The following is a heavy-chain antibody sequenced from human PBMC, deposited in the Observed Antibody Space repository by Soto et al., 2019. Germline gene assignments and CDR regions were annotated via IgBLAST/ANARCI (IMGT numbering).Heavy chain of an antibody. J-gene: IGHJ6*02. V-gene: IGHV3-15*05. CDR1: GFTFSNAW. CDR2: IKSKTDGGTT. D-gene: IGHD3-10*01. Sequence: EVQLVESGGGLVKPGGSLRLSCAASGFTFSNAWMSWVRQAPGKGLEWVGRIKSKTDGGTTDYAAPVKGRFTISRDDSKNTLYLQMNSLKTEDTAVYYCTTGGAPTMVGVVRWEYYYGMDVWGQGTTVTVSS. CDR3: TTGGAPTMVGVVRWEYYYGMDV.